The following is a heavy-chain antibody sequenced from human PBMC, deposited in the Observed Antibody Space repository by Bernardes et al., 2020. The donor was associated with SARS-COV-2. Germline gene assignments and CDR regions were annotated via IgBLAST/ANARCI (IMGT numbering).Heavy chain of an antibody. Sequence: SVKVSCKTSGNTFTSYAVIWVRQAPGQGLECMGGIIPLFGTTNYAQNFQGRVTVAADESTSTVYMELSSLRSEDTAMYYCARSGTYPDAFDIWGQGTMVTVSS. CDR3: ARSGTYPDAFDI. CDR1: GNTFTSYA. CDR2: IIPLFGTT. J-gene: IGHJ3*02. D-gene: IGHD1-26*01. V-gene: IGHV1-69*13.